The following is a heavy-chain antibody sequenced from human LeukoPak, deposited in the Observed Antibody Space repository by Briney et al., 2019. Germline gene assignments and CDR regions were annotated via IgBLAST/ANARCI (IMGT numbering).Heavy chain of an antibody. D-gene: IGHD2-15*01. CDR3: GRLSTRFCSGGTCYTNGAVDI. J-gene: IGHJ3*02. V-gene: IGHV4-59*08. Sequence: PSETLSLTCTVSGGSISSYYWSWIRQPPGQGLEWIGNIFYSGSTNYNPSLKSRVTMSVDTSNKQFSLRLSSVTAADTALYYCGRLSTRFCSGGTCYTNGAVDIWGQGTRVTVSS. CDR2: IFYSGST. CDR1: GGSISSYY.